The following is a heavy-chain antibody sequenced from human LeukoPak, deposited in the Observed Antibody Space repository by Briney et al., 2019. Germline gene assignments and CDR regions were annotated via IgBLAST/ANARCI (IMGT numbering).Heavy chain of an antibody. J-gene: IGHJ4*02. CDR1: GFTFSSYA. V-gene: IGHV3-23*01. CDR2: ISGSGGST. D-gene: IGHD1-26*01. CDR3: AREIEDIFDY. Sequence: PGGSLRLSCAASGFTFSSYAMSWVRQAPGKGLERVSAISGSGGSTYYADSVKGRFTISRDNAKNTLYLQMNSLRAEDTAVYYCAREIEDIFDYWGQGTLVTVSS.